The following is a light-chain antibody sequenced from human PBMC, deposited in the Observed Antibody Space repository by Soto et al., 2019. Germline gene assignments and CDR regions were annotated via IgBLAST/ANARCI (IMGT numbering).Light chain of an antibody. J-gene: IGLJ2*01. CDR3: SSHAGSNPVV. V-gene: IGLV2-8*01. Sequence: QSALTQPPSASGSPGQSVTISCTGTSDDVGGYNYVSWYQQYPGKAPKLMIYEVNKRPSGVPDRFSGSKSGNTASLTVSGLQAEEEADYYCSSHAGSNPVVFGGGTKLTVL. CDR1: SDDVGGYNY. CDR2: EVN.